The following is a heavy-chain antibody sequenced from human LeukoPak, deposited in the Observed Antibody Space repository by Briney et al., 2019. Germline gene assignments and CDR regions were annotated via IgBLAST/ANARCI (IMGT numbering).Heavy chain of an antibody. D-gene: IGHD3-3*01. J-gene: IGHJ6*02. Sequence: SQTLSLTRTVSGGSISSGSYYWSWIRQPAGKGLEWIGRIYTSGSTNYNPSLKSRVTISVDTSKNQFSLKLSSVTAADTAVYYCARDKRFLEWGGSDHYYYGMDVWGQGTTVTVSS. CDR2: IYTSGST. CDR1: GGSISSGSYY. V-gene: IGHV4-61*02. CDR3: ARDKRFLEWGGSDHYYYGMDV.